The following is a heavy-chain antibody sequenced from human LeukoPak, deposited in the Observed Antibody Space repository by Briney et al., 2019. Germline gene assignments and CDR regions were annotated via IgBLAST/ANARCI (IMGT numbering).Heavy chain of an antibody. CDR1: GGSVSSATYY. D-gene: IGHD3-22*01. CDR3: ARDRGNYYDSSGAFDI. Sequence: SQTLSLTCTVSGGSVSSATYYWSWIRQPPGKGLEWIGYIYYSGSTKYNPSLKSRVTISMDTSKNQFSLKLSSVTAADTAVYYCARDRGNYYDSSGAFDIWGQGTMVTVSS. J-gene: IGHJ3*02. CDR2: IYYSGST. V-gene: IGHV4-61*01.